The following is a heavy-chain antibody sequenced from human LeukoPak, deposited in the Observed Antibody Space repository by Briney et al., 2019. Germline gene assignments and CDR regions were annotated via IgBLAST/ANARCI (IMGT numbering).Heavy chain of an antibody. Sequence: GGSLRLSCAVSGFTFSNDWMHWVRRAPGKGLVWVSRISSDGTTTNYADSVKGRFTISRDNAKNTLYLQMDSLRAEDTAVYYCAGRWSFDYWGPGTLVTVSS. CDR1: GFTFSNDW. CDR2: ISSDGTTT. J-gene: IGHJ4*02. CDR3: AGRWSFDY. V-gene: IGHV3-74*01. D-gene: IGHD2-15*01.